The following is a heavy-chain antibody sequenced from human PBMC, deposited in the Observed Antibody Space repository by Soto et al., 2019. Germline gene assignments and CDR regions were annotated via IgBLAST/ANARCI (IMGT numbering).Heavy chain of an antibody. CDR3: ARDIGYEGASYFDY. CDR2: IYYSGST. Sequence: SETLCLTCTVSGGTISGYCGSWIRQPPGKGLEWIGYIYYSGSTNYNPSLKSRVTISVDTSKNQFSLKLSSVTAADTAVYYCARDIGYEGASYFDYWGQGTLVTVSS. CDR1: GGTISGYC. D-gene: IGHD1-1*01. J-gene: IGHJ4*02. V-gene: IGHV4-59*01.